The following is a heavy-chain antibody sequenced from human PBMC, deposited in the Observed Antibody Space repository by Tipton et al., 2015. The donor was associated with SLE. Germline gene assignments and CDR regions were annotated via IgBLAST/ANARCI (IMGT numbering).Heavy chain of an antibody. CDR2: IYYSGST. CDR1: GGSISSSSYY. Sequence: LRLSCTVSGGSISSSSYYWGWIRQPPGKGLEWIGSIYYSGSTYYNPSLKSRVTISVDTSKNQFSLNLSSVTAADTAVHYCARVGLVAPAAISSGVDYWGQGTLVTVSS. V-gene: IGHV4-39*07. D-gene: IGHD2-2*02. CDR3: ARVGLVAPAAISSGVDY. J-gene: IGHJ4*02.